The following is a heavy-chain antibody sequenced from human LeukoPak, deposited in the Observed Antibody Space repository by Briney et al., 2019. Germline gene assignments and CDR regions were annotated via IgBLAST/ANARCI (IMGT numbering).Heavy chain of an antibody. CDR2: IYHSGST. CDR1: GGSISSSRNY. V-gene: IGHV4-39*01. CDR3: ARRVETAYFDY. Sequence: SETLSLTCTVSGGSISSSRNYWGWIRQPPGKGLEWIGSIYHSGSTYYNPSLKSRVNISIDTSKNQFSLKLSSVTAADTAVYYCARRVETAYFDYWGQGTLVTVSS. J-gene: IGHJ4*02. D-gene: IGHD1-1*01.